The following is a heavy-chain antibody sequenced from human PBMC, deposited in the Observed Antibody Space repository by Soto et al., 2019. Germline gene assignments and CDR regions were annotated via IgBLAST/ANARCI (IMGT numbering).Heavy chain of an antibody. CDR3: TRAYPSSSWQGRLEYFDY. J-gene: IGHJ4*02. D-gene: IGHD6-13*01. V-gene: IGHV3-49*03. CDR1: GFTFGDYA. CDR2: IRSKPYGGTT. Sequence: GGSLRLSCTASGFTFGDYAMTWFRQAPGKGLEWVGFIRSKPYGGTTEYAASVKGRFTISRDDSMSIAYLQMNSLKSDDTAVYFCTRAYPSSSWQGRLEYFDYWGRGTLVTVSS.